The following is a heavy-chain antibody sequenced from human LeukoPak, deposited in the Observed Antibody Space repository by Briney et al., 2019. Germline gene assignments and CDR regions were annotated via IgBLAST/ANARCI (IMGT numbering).Heavy chain of an antibody. D-gene: IGHD5-12*01. V-gene: IGHV4-30-4*01. Sequence: PSETLSLTCTVSGGSISSGDYYWSWIRQPPGKGLEWIGYIYYSGSTYYNPSLKSRVTISVDTSKNQFSLKLSSVTAADTAVYYCARLSVDIVATAYYFDYWGQGTLVTVSS. CDR2: IYYSGST. CDR3: ARLSVDIVATAYYFDY. CDR1: GGSISSGDYY. J-gene: IGHJ4*02.